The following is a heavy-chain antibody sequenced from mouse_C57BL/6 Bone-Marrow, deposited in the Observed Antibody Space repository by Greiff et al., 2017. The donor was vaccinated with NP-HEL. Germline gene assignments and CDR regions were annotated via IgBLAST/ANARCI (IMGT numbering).Heavy chain of an antibody. CDR1: GYTFTSYG. CDR2: IYPRSGNT. J-gene: IGHJ3*01. V-gene: IGHV1-81*01. D-gene: IGHD4-1*01. Sequence: QVQLQQSGAELARPGASVKLSCKASGYTFTSYGISWVKQRTGQGLEWIGEIYPRSGNTYYNEKFKGKATMTADKSSSTAYLELHSLTSKDSAVYFCASPGLICYLWEWFAYWGQGTRATVSA. CDR3: ASPGLICYLWEWFAY.